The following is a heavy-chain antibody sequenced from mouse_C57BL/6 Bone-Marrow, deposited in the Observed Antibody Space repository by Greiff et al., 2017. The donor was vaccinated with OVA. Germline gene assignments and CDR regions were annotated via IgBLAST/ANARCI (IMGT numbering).Heavy chain of an antibody. V-gene: IGHV1-76*01. CDR1: GYTFTDYY. D-gene: IGHD2-3*01. Sequence: QVQLQQSGAELVRPGASVKLSCKASGYTFTDYYINWVKQRPGQGLEWIARIYPGSGNTYYNEKFKGKATLTAEKSSSTAYMQLSSLTSEDSAVYFGASDGYFGAWFAYWGQGTLVTVSA. CDR3: ASDGYFGAWFAY. J-gene: IGHJ3*01. CDR2: IYPGSGNT.